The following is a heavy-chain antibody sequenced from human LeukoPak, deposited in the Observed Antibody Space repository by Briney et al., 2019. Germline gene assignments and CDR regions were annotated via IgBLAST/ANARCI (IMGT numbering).Heavy chain of an antibody. CDR2: ISSSSSYI. CDR3: AKDRLKNYYDSSIIDY. Sequence: GGSLRLSCAASGFTFSSYAMSWVRQAPGKGLEWVSSISSSSSYIYYADSVKGRFTISRDNSKNTLYLQMNSLRAEDTAVYYCAKDRLKNYYDSSIIDYWGQGTLVTVSS. V-gene: IGHV3-23*01. J-gene: IGHJ4*02. D-gene: IGHD3-22*01. CDR1: GFTFSSYA.